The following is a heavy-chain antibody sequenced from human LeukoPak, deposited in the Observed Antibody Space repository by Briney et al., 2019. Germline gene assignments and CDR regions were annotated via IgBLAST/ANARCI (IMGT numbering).Heavy chain of an antibody. CDR2: IYSGGST. Sequence: GGSLRLSCAASGFTVSSNYMSWVRQAPGKGLEWASVIYSGGSTYYADSVKGRFTISRDNSKNTLYLQMNSLRAEDTAVYYCAKEVGYDSSGYDDYWGQGTLVTVSS. D-gene: IGHD3-22*01. V-gene: IGHV3-66*01. CDR1: GFTVSSNY. CDR3: AKEVGYDSSGYDDY. J-gene: IGHJ4*02.